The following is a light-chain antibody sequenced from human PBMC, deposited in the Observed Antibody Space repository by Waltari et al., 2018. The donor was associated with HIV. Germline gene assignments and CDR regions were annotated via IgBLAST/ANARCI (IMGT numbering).Light chain of an antibody. Sequence: QSALTQPRSVSGSPGQSVTISCTGTSSDVGGYNYVSWYQPHPGKAPKLRSEDVSKRPSGVPDRFSGSKSGNTASLTISGLQAEDEADYYCCSYAGSYTKVFGGGTKLTVL. CDR3: CSYAGSYTKV. CDR2: DVS. J-gene: IGLJ2*01. V-gene: IGLV2-11*01. CDR1: SSDVGGYNY.